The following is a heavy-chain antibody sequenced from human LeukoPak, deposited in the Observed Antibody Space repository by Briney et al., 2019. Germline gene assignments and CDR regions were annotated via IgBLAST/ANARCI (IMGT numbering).Heavy chain of an antibody. CDR1: GYTFTSYY. V-gene: IGHV1-46*01. CDR2: INPSGGST. Sequence: ASVKVSCKASGYTFTSYYMHWVRQAPGQGLEWMGIINPSGGSTSCAQKFQGRVAMTRDMSTSTVYMELSSLRSEDTAVYYCASGQLLGGNWFDPWGQGTLVTVSS. CDR3: ASGQLLGGNWFDP. D-gene: IGHD2-2*01. J-gene: IGHJ5*02.